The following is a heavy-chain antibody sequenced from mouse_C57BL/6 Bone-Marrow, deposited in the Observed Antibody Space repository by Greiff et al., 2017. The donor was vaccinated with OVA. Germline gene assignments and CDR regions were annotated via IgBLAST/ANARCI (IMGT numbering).Heavy chain of an antibody. D-gene: IGHD2-2*01. CDR2: INPGSGGT. V-gene: IGHV1-54*01. Sequence: QVQLKQSGAELVRPGTSVKVSCKASGYAFTNYLIEWVKQRPGQGLEWIGVINPGSGGTNYNEKFKGKATLTADKSSSPAYMQLSSLTSEDSAVYFCARWRVRRYFDVWGTGTTVTVSS. CDR3: ARWRVRRYFDV. J-gene: IGHJ1*03. CDR1: GYAFTNYL.